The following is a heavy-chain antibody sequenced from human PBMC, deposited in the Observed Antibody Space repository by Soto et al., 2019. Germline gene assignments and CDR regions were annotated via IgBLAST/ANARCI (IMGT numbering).Heavy chain of an antibody. V-gene: IGHV3-30-3*01. Sequence: SLRLSCAASRFTFSSYAMHWVRQAPGKGLEWVAVISYDGNNKDYGDSVKGRFTISRDNSKNTLYLQMNSLRAEDTAVYYCARLYKYDSNTYYYRFDPWGQGTLVTVSS. CDR3: ARLYKYDSNTYYYRFDP. CDR2: ISYDGNNK. CDR1: RFTFSSYA. J-gene: IGHJ5*02. D-gene: IGHD3-22*01.